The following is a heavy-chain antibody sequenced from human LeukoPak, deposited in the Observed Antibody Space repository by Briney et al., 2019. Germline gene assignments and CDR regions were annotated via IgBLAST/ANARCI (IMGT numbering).Heavy chain of an antibody. Sequence: PSETLSLTCTLSDDSIYDYYWSWLRQTPGQGLEWIGYIYYSGSTNYNPSLESRVTISVDTSKNQFSLNLSAVTAADTAVYYCASVLFSGGGIQDHGDPTFDYWGQGILVSVSS. CDR3: ASVLFSGGGIQDHGDPTFDY. J-gene: IGHJ4*02. V-gene: IGHV4-59*01. CDR1: DDSIYDYY. D-gene: IGHD3-16*01. CDR2: IYYSGST.